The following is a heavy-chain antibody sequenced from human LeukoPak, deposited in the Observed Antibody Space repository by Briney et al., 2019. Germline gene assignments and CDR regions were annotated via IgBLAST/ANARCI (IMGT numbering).Heavy chain of an antibody. CDR3: ARAAGITMVRGVITP. V-gene: IGHV3-23*01. CDR1: GFTFSSYA. J-gene: IGHJ5*02. Sequence: GGSLRLSCAASGFTFSSYAMSWVRQAPGKGLEWVSAMSGSGGSIYYADSVKGRFTISRNNSKNTLYLQMNSLRAEDTAVYYCARAAGITMVRGVITPWGQGTLVTVSS. CDR2: MSGSGGSI. D-gene: IGHD3-10*01.